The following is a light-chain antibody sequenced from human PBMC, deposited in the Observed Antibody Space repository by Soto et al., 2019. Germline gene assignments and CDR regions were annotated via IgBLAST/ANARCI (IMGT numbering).Light chain of an antibody. Sequence: QSVLAQPASVSGSPGQSITIPCTGTSSDIGNYNAVSWYQQHPGKAPKLIIYEVTNRPSGASDRFSGSKSGNTDSLTTSGRQAADEADYYCGSWTTYRPYVFATGTKVTAL. V-gene: IGLV2-14*01. CDR1: SSDIGNYNA. J-gene: IGLJ1*01. CDR2: EVT. CDR3: GSWTTYRPYV.